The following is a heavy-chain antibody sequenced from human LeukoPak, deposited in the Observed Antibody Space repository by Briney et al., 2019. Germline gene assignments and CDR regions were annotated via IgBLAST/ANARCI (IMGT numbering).Heavy chain of an antibody. CDR3: GRGDYSSSWYLDH. CDR2: ISTSGSTI. CDR1: GFNFSSYE. Sequence: GGSLRLSCAASGFNFSSYEMVWVRQAPGKGLEWISYISTSGSTIYYGDSGEGRFTISRDNAKNSLYLQMNSLRAEDTAVYYCGRGDYSSSWYLDHWGQGTLVTVSS. J-gene: IGHJ4*02. D-gene: IGHD6-13*01. V-gene: IGHV3-48*03.